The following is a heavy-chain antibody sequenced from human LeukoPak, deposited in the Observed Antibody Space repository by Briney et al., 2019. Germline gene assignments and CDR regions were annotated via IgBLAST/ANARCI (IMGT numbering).Heavy chain of an antibody. D-gene: IGHD1-26*01. Sequence: GGSLRLSCAASGFTFTNYAMTWVRQAPGKGLEWVSSISASGVMTYYADSVRGRFTISRDNAKSSLYLQMNSLRAEDTAVYYCARDPYSGSYGDYYYYYMDVWGKGTTVTISS. CDR1: GFTFTNYA. CDR2: ISASGVMT. J-gene: IGHJ6*03. V-gene: IGHV3-23*01. CDR3: ARDPYSGSYGDYYYYYMDV.